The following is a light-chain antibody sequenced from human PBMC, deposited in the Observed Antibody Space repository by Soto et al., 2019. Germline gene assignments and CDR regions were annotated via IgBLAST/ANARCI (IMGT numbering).Light chain of an antibody. J-gene: IGKJ4*01. CDR2: DAS. CDR1: QSVSSY. V-gene: IGKV3-11*01. Sequence: EIVLTQSPATLSLSPGERATLSCRASQSVSSYLAWYQQKPGQAPRLLIYDASNRATGIPARFSGSGSGTDFTLTISSLEPEDFAVYYCQQRSTGGRTFGGGTKVDIK. CDR3: QQRSTGGRT.